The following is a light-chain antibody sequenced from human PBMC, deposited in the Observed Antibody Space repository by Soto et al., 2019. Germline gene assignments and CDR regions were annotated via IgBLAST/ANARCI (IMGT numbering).Light chain of an antibody. CDR2: DAS. V-gene: IGKV3-11*01. CDR1: QSIRNY. Sequence: EIVLSQSPATLSLSPGERATLSCRASQSIRNYLACYQQKPGQAPRLLIYDASNMATGIPARFSGSGSGTDFTLTISSLEPEDFAVYYCHQRINWPPITFGQGTRLEIK. CDR3: HQRINWPPIT. J-gene: IGKJ5*01.